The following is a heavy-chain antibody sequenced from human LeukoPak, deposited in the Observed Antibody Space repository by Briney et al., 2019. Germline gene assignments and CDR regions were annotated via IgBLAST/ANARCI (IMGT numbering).Heavy chain of an antibody. CDR3: ARAQLGTPTDC. J-gene: IGHJ4*02. CDR1: GFTLTTYA. Sequence: GGSLRLSCAASGFTLTTYAMYWVRQAPGKGLVWVSRLTADGSSTIYADSVMGRFTVSRAIAKNTLYLEMNSLRAEDTAVYYCARAQLGTPTDCWGQGTLVTVSS. CDR2: LTADGSST. D-gene: IGHD1-26*01. V-gene: IGHV3-74*01.